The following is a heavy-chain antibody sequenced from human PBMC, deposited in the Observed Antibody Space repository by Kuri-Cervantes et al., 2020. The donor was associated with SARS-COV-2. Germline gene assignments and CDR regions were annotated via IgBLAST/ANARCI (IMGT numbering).Heavy chain of an antibody. CDR3: AKYGTGDYLSTYFGRGSWFDP. CDR1: GDSMTYDY. CDR2: VYYNGYIT. Sequence: GSLRLSCAVSGDSMTYDYWSWIRQAPGKGLEWIGHVYYNGYITNYNPSLKSRVTISVDTSKNQFSLNLISVTAADTAVYYCAKYGTGDYLSTYFGRGSWFDPWGQGTLVTVSS. J-gene: IGHJ5*02. D-gene: IGHD3-3*01. V-gene: IGHV4-59*01.